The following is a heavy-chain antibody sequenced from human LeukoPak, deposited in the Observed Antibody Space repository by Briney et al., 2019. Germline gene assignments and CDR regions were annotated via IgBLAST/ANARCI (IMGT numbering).Heavy chain of an antibody. V-gene: IGHV3-7*01. J-gene: IGHJ4*02. CDR1: GFTFSSYW. Sequence: GGSLRLSCAASGFTFSSYWMSWVRQAPGKGLEWVANIKQDGSEKYYVDSVKGRFTISRDNAKNSLYLQMNSLRAEDTAVYYCARDRHASSVLLWFGEFDYWGQGTLVTVSS. CDR3: ARDRHASSVLLWFGEFDY. D-gene: IGHD3-10*01. CDR2: IKQDGSEK.